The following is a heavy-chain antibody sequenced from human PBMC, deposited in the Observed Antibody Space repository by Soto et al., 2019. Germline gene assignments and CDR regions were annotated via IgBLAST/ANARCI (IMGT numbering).Heavy chain of an antibody. CDR2: IDHSGST. J-gene: IGHJ6*02. V-gene: IGHV4-34*01. Sequence: SEPLSITCAVYGGSFSGYYWNWIRSPPGKGLEWIGEIDHSGSTNYNPSLKSRVTISVDTSKKQFALRLSSVHAADTAVYYGSRSEDYSSYSSEYCSIDVWGQGTTGTVSS. D-gene: IGHD4-4*01. CDR3: SRSEDYSSYSSEYCSIDV. CDR1: GGSFSGYY.